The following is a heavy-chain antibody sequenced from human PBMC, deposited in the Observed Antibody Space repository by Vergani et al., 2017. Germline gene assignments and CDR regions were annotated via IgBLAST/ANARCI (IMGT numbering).Heavy chain of an antibody. Sequence: QLVQSGPEVKKPGTSVTVSCKASGFTFTSSAVQWVRQARGQRLEWIGWIVVGSGNTNYAQKFQERVTITRDMSTSTAYMELSRLRSDDTAVYYCARGPWGCSSTSCRNYYYCGMDVWGQGATVTVSS. CDR2: IVVGSGNT. CDR3: ARGPWGCSSTSCRNYYYCGMDV. V-gene: IGHV1-58*01. D-gene: IGHD2-2*01. J-gene: IGHJ6*02. CDR1: GFTFTSSA.